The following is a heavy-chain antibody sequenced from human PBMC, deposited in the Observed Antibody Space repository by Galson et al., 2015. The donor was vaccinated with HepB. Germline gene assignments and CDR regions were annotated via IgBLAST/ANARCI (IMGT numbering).Heavy chain of an antibody. CDR1: GFTVSSNY. D-gene: IGHD2-2*01. CDR2: IYSGGST. V-gene: IGHV3-53*01. Sequence: SLRLSCAASGFTVSSNYMSWVRQAPGKGLEWVSVIYSGGSTYYADSVKGRFTISRDNSKNTLYLQMNSLRAEDTAVYYCARVSSRDDRYCSSTSCPWGYWGQGTLVTVSS. J-gene: IGHJ4*02. CDR3: ARVSSRDDRYCSSTSCPWGY.